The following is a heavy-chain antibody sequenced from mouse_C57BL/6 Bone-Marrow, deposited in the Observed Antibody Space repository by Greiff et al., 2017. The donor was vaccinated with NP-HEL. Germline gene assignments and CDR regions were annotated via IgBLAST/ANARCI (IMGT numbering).Heavy chain of an antibody. V-gene: IGHV1-50*01. J-gene: IGHJ1*03. D-gene: IGHD1-1*01. CDR3: AKTTVVATDWYFDV. CDR1: GYTFTSYW. Sequence: VQLQQPGAELVKPGASVKLSCKASGYTFTSYWMQWVKQRPGQGLEWIGEIDPSDSYTNYNQQFKGKATLTVDTSSSTAYMQLSSLTSEDSAVYYCAKTTVVATDWYFDVWGTGTTRTVSS. CDR2: IDPSDSYT.